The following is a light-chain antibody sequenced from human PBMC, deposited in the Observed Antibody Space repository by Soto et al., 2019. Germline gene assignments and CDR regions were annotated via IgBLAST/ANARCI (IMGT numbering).Light chain of an antibody. CDR2: EVS. V-gene: IGLV2-8*01. J-gene: IGLJ1*01. Sequence: QSVLTQPPSASGSPGQSVTISCTGTSSDVGGYNYVSWYQQHPGKAPKLMIYEVSKRPSGVPDRFSGSKSGKTASLTVSGLQAEDEADYYCSSYAGSNIVFGTGTKVTVL. CDR3: SSYAGSNIV. CDR1: SSDVGGYNY.